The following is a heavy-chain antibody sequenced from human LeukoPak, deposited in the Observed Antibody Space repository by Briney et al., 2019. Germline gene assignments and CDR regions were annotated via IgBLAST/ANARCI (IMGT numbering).Heavy chain of an antibody. CDR2: ISGSGGST. J-gene: IGHJ4*02. CDR3: AKRRESTYYESSGYSFDD. D-gene: IGHD3-22*01. V-gene: IGHV3-23*01. CDR1: GFTFNNYA. Sequence: GGSLRLSCAASGFTFNNYAMSWVRQAPGKGLEWVSAISGSGGSTYYADSVKGRFTISRDNSKNTLYLQMNRLRVEDTAVYYCAKRRESTYYESSGYSFDDWGQGTLVTVSS.